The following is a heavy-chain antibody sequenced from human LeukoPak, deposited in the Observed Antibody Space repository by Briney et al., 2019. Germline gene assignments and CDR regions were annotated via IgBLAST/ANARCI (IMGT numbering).Heavy chain of an antibody. J-gene: IGHJ6*03. V-gene: IGHV1-69*01. D-gene: IGHD3-3*01. Sequence: ASVKVSCRASGGTFSSYAISWVRQAPGQGLEWMGGLIPSFGTANCTQKFQGRVTITADESTSTAYMELNSLRSEDTAVYYCARAGYDFWSGTYYYYMDVWGKGTTVTVS. CDR2: LIPSFGTA. CDR1: GGTFSSYA. CDR3: ARAGYDFWSGTYYYYMDV.